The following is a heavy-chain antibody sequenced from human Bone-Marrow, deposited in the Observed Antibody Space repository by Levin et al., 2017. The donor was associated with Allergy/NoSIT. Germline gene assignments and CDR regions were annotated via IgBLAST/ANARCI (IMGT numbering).Heavy chain of an antibody. Sequence: PSETLSLTCSVSGVSVSDSNWWSWVRQSPGQGLEWIGEVFHDGNANYNSSLKSRITISVDKSKNQFSLKMTSVTAADTAVYYCAKGAPQVDGYFDYWGQGALVTVSS. CDR1: GVSVSDSNW. CDR3: AKGAPQVDGYFDY. J-gene: IGHJ4*02. CDR2: VFHDGNA. V-gene: IGHV4-4*02. D-gene: IGHD5-24*01.